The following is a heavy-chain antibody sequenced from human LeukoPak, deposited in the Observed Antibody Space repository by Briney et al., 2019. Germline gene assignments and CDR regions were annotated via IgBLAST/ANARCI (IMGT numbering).Heavy chain of an antibody. V-gene: IGHV4-39*01. CDR3: ARPFYSSGWYGAFDI. J-gene: IGHJ3*02. Sequence: SETLSLTCSVSGGSISSSSQYWVWIRQTPGKGLEWIGSLYYAGSTYNNPSLDSRVTISKDTSKNQFSLRLTSVTAADTAVYFCARPFYSSGWYGAFDIWGPGTMVTVSS. CDR1: GGSISSSSQY. D-gene: IGHD6-19*01. CDR2: LYYAGST.